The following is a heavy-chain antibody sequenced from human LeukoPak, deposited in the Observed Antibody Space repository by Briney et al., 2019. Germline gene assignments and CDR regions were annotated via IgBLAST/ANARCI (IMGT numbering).Heavy chain of an antibody. J-gene: IGHJ3*02. CDR1: GGSISSYY. Sequence: SETLSLTCTVSGGSISSYYWSWIRQPPGKGLEWIGYIYYSGSTNYNPSLKSRVTISVDTSKNQFSLRLSSVTAADTAVYYCVRDRGSGYPDAFDIWGQGTMVTVSS. V-gene: IGHV4-59*01. CDR2: IYYSGST. D-gene: IGHD3-22*01. CDR3: VRDRGSGYPDAFDI.